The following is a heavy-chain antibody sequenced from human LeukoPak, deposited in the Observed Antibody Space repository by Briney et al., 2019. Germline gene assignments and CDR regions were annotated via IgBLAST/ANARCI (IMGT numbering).Heavy chain of an antibody. D-gene: IGHD1-14*01. CDR2: IGGSGSRAGNT. CDR3: AKVIITGSFPDYFDN. Sequence: GGSLRLSCAASGFTFSNYAMSWVRQAPGRGLEWVSAIGGSGSRAGNTYYADSVKGRFTISRDNSKDTLYLQMNSLRAEDTAIYYCAKVIITGSFPDYFDNWGQGTLVTVSS. J-gene: IGHJ4*02. CDR1: GFTFSNYA. V-gene: IGHV3-23*01.